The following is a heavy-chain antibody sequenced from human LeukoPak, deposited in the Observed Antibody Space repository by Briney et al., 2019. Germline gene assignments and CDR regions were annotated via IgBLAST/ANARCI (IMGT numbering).Heavy chain of an antibody. Sequence: GGSLRLSCAASGFTFSSYGMNWVRQAPGKGLEWVAVIWYDGSNKYYGDSVKGRFTISRDNSKNTVSLQMNSLRVEDTAVYYCARLGSGWSFDYWGQGTLVTVSS. CDR3: ARLGSGWSFDY. CDR2: IWYDGSNK. CDR1: GFTFSSYG. V-gene: IGHV3-33*01. J-gene: IGHJ4*02. D-gene: IGHD6-25*01.